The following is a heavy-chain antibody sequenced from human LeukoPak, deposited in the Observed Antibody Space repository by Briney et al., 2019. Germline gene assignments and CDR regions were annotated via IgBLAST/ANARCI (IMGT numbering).Heavy chain of an antibody. J-gene: IGHJ5*02. CDR2: IYPGDSDT. D-gene: IGHD5-18*01. Sequence: GESLKISCKGSGYSFTSYWIGWVRQMPGKGLEWMGIIYPGDSDTRYSPSFQGQVTISADKSISTAYLQWSSLKASDTAMYYCARLSPHVDTAMPSWFDPWGQGTLVTVSS. CDR3: ARLSPHVDTAMPSWFDP. CDR1: GYSFTSYW. V-gene: IGHV5-51*01.